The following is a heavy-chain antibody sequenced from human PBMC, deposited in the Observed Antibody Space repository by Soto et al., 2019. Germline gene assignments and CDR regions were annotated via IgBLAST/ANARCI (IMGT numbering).Heavy chain of an antibody. V-gene: IGHV3-23*01. J-gene: IGHJ4*02. Sequence: GGALSLSCAASGFSFGSYALSGVRQAPGKGLEGVSTISGSDGKTFYAASVKGRFSISRGTSQSTLYLQMNSLRADDSAMYYCARWSSLDYWGQGTRVTVSS. CDR1: GFSFGSYA. D-gene: IGHD3-10*01. CDR3: ARWSSLDY. CDR2: ISGSDGKT.